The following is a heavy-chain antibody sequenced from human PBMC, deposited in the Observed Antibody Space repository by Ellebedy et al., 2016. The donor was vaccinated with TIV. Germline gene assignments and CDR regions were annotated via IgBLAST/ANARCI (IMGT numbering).Heavy chain of an antibody. CDR3: ARDTNVYLIDPHFDY. CDR2: LSSDGSTQ. V-gene: IGHV3-30*03. Sequence: PGGSLRLSCAASGFTLSDHYMDWVRQAPGKGLEWVAVLSSDGSTQYYADSVKGRFTISRDISKNTLNLEMNSLSAEDTAVYYCARDTNVYLIDPHFDYWGQGALVTVSS. J-gene: IGHJ4*02. CDR1: GFTLSDHY. D-gene: IGHD3-22*01.